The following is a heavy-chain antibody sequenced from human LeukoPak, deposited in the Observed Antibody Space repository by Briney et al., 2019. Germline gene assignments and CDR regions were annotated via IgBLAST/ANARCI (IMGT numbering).Heavy chain of an antibody. J-gene: IGHJ4*02. CDR1: GFSVTNNY. D-gene: IGHD5-24*01. Sequence: PGGSLRLSCAVSGFSVTNNYMSCVRQGPGKGLEWVSVFYVGGATYYADSVKGRFTISRDNSENTLYLQMKSLRAEDTAVYYCARGDGYNFFHYWGQGTLVTVSS. CDR2: FYVGGAT. V-gene: IGHV3-53*01. CDR3: ARGDGYNFFHY.